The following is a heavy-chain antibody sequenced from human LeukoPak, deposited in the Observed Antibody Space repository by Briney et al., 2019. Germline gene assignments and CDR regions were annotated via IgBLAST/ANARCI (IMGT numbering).Heavy chain of an antibody. J-gene: IGHJ4*02. V-gene: IGHV4-59*01. D-gene: IGHD1-26*01. CDR2: IYYSGST. CDR3: ARGQRSYFRAMDD. Sequence: PSETLSLTCTVSGASISSYYWSWLRQPPGKGLEWIGYIYYSGSTNYNPSLTSRVTISVDPSKNQFSLKLSSVTAADTAVYYCARGQRSYFRAMDDWGQGTLVSVSS. CDR1: GASISSYY.